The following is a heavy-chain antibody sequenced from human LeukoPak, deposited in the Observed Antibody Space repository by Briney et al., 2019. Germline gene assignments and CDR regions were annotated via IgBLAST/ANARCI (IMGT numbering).Heavy chain of an antibody. Sequence: GGSLRLSCAASGFTVSSNYMSWVRQAPGKGLEWVSVIYSGGSTYYADSVKGRFTISRDNSKNTLYLQMNSLRAEDTAVYYCPRDYYDFWSGSLLVWGKGTTVTVSS. D-gene: IGHD3-3*01. J-gene: IGHJ6*04. CDR2: IYSGGST. CDR3: PRDYYDFWSGSLLV. V-gene: IGHV3-66*02. CDR1: GFTVSSNY.